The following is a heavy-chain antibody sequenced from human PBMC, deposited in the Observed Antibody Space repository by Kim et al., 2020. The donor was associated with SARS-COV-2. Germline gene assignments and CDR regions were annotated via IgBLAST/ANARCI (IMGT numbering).Heavy chain of an antibody. V-gene: IGHV4-30-2*01. CDR2: IYHSGST. CDR1: GGSISSGGYS. Sequence: SETLSLTCAVSGGSISSGGYSWSWIRQPPGKGLEWIGYIYHSGSTYYNPSLKSRVTISVDRSKNQFSLKLSSVTAADTAVYYCARAHPEDYFDYWGQGTL. J-gene: IGHJ4*02. CDR3: ARAHPEDYFDY.